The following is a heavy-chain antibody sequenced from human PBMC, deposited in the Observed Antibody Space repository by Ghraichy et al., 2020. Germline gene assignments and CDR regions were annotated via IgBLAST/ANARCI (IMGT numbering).Heavy chain of an antibody. CDR2: IDRTGNII. CDR1: GFSLSNHA. V-gene: IGHV3-23*01. CDR3: GKDYPPVAD. Sequence: GSLRLSCVASGFSLSNHAMAWVRQAPGKGLEWVSAIDRTGNIINYADSVRGRFTISKDNSKNTLYLQMNSLRTEDTALYYCGKDYPPVADWGQGTLVSVSS. J-gene: IGHJ4*02. D-gene: IGHD4-23*01.